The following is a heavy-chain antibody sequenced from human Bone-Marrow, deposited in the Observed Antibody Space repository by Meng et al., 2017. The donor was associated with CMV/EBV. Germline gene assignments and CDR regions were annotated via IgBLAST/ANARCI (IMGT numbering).Heavy chain of an antibody. D-gene: IGHD6-13*01. CDR1: GFTFSYYA. J-gene: IGHJ4*02. CDR2: IGGSGDNT. Sequence: SGFTFSYYAMSWVRQAPGKGLEWVSGIGGSGDNTNYADSEKGRFTISRDNSKRTLYLQMHSLRAVDTAVYYCAKAPNYYRSNWPPLDYWGQGTLVTVSS. CDR3: AKAPNYYRSNWPPLDY. V-gene: IGHV3-23*01.